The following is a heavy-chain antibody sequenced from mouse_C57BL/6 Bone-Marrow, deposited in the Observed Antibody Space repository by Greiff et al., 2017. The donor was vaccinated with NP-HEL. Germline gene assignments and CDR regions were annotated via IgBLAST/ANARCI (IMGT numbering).Heavy chain of an antibody. V-gene: IGHV1-69*01. CDR2: IDPSDSYT. CDR3: ADGTSAMDD. Sequence: QVQLQQPGAELVMPGASVKLSCKASGYTFTSYWMHWVKQRPGQGLEWIGEIDPSDSYTNYNQKFKGKSTLTVDKSSSTAYMQLSSLTSEDSAVFYGADGTSAMDDWGQGTSVTVSS. D-gene: IGHD1-1*01. CDR1: GYTFTSYW. J-gene: IGHJ4*01.